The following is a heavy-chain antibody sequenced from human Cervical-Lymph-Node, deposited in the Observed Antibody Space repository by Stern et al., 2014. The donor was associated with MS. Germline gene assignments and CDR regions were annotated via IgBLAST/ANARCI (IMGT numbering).Heavy chain of an antibody. J-gene: IGHJ4*02. CDR1: GYTFTSDD. V-gene: IGHV1-8*01. Sequence: QVQLVQSGAEVKKPGASVKVSCKASGYTFTSDDINWVRQVPGPGLEWMGWMNPDSGDTGYAQKFRGKFTITRDLSINTAYMEMSSLKFEDTAVYYCTRGWSAWGQGTLVTVSS. D-gene: IGHD3-3*01. CDR3: TRGWSA. CDR2: MNPDSGDT.